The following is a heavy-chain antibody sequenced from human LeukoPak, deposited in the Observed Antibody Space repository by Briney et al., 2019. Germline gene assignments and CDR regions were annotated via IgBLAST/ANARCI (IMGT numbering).Heavy chain of an antibody. CDR2: INPSGGST. J-gene: IGHJ4*02. CDR1: GYTFTSYY. CDR3: ARELIGYDSSGRPLDY. D-gene: IGHD3-22*01. V-gene: IGHV1-46*01. Sequence: GASVKVSCKASGYTFTSYYMHWVRQAPGQGLEWMGIINPSGGSTSYAQKFQDRVTMTRDTSTSTVYMELSSLRSEDTAVYYCARELIGYDSSGRPLDYWGQGTLVTVSS.